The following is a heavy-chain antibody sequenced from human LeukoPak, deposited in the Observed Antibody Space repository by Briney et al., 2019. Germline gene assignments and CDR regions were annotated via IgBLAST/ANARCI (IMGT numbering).Heavy chain of an antibody. J-gene: IGHJ3*02. CDR2: ISSSGSTT. D-gene: IGHD3-22*01. CDR1: GFSFSSYE. CDR3: ARDHHRRLYDSQARDTFDI. V-gene: IGHV3-48*03. Sequence: GGSLRLSCAASGFSFSSYEMNWVRQAPGKGLEWISYISSSGSTTYYADSVKGRFTISRDNAKNSLYVQVNSLRAEDTAVYYCARDHHRRLYDSQARDTFDIWGQGTMVTVSS.